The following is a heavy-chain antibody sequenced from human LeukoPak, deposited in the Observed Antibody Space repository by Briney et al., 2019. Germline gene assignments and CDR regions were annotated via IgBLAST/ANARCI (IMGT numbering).Heavy chain of an antibody. CDR1: GFTFSSYW. J-gene: IGHJ4*02. Sequence: GGSLRLSCAASGFTFSSYWMHWVRQAPGKGLVWVSRINSDGSSTSYADSVKGRFTISRDNAKNTLYLQMNSLRAEDTAVYYCASGNPYVSGPFDYWGQGTLVTVSS. CDR3: ASGNPYVSGPFDY. CDR2: INSDGSST. D-gene: IGHD3-10*01. V-gene: IGHV3-74*01.